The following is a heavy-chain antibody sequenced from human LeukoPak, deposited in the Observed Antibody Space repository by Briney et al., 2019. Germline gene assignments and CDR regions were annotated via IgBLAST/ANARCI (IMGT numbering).Heavy chain of an antibody. V-gene: IGHV3-9*01. CDR2: ISWNSGSI. CDR3: AKDKAPLYSGYDWDLDF. CDR1: GFTFHHYA. D-gene: IGHD5-12*01. J-gene: IGHJ4*02. Sequence: GGSLRLSCAASGFTFHHYAIHWVRQVPGEGLEWVSGISWNSGSIGYVDSVKGRFTISRDNAKNSVYLQMNSLRAEDTALYYCAKDKAPLYSGYDWDLDFWGQGTLVTVSS.